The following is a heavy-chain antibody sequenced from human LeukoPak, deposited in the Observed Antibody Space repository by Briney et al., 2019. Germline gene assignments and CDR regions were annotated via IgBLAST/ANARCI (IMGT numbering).Heavy chain of an antibody. CDR3: ATSGSSSSWFGG. J-gene: IGHJ4*02. CDR2: IKKKTEGGTT. Sequence: KSGGSLRLSCAASGFTFSNAWMSWVRQAPGKGLEWVGRIKKKTEGGTTDYAAPVKGRFTISRDDSKNTLYVEMNSLNTEDTAVYYCATSGSSSSWFGGWGQGTLVTVSS. V-gene: IGHV3-15*01. D-gene: IGHD6-13*01. CDR1: GFTFSNAW.